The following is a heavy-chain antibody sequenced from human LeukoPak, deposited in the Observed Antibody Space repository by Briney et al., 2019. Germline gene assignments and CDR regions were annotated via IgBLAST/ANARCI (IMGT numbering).Heavy chain of an antibody. D-gene: IGHD2-15*01. V-gene: IGHV1-18*01. CDR1: GYTFTNYG. J-gene: IGHJ4*02. Sequence: ASVKVSCKASGYTFTNYGISWVRQAPGQGIEWMGWVSAYADDTNYVQKFQGRITMTTDTSTSTAYVELRSLRSDDTAVYYCARDCIGCHGFDYWGQGTLVTVSS. CDR3: ARDCIGCHGFDY. CDR2: VSAYADDT.